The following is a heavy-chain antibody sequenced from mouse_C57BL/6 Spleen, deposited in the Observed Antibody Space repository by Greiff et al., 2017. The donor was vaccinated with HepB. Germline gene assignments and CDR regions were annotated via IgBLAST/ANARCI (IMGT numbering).Heavy chain of an antibody. V-gene: IGHV1-18*01. CDR3: ARSYYDGYYGWYFDV. CDR2: INPNNGGT. Sequence: VQLQQSGPELVKPGASVKIPCKASGYTFTDYNMDWVKQSHGKSLEWIGDINPNNGGTIYNQKFKGKATLTVDKSSSTAYMELRSLTSEDTAVYYCARSYYDGYYGWYFDVWGTGTTVTVSS. CDR1: GYTFTDYN. J-gene: IGHJ1*03. D-gene: IGHD2-3*01.